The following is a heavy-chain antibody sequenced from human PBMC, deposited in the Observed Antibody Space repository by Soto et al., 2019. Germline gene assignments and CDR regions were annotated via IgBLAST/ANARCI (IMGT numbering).Heavy chain of an antibody. Sequence: PSETLSLTCVLSGGSISDTHVWSWVRQPPGKGLEWIGEIFPSGTTDYNPSLKSRVTMSLGKSRNQLSLTLNSVTAADTAVYYCATEDSMNWTHDYWGHGILVTVSS. V-gene: IGHV4-4*02. CDR2: IFPSGTT. D-gene: IGHD1-1*01. CDR1: GGSISDTHV. CDR3: ATEDSMNWTHDY. J-gene: IGHJ4*01.